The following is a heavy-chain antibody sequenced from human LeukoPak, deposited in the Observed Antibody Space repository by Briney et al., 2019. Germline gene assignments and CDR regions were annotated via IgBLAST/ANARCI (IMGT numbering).Heavy chain of an antibody. V-gene: IGHV4-61*02. D-gene: IGHD3-22*01. CDR3: ARIYYDSSGYYPHFDY. Sequence: SETLSLTCTVSGGSISSGNYYWTWIRQPAGKGLEWIGRIYTGGSTNYNPSLKSRVTMSVDTSKNQFSLKLSSVTAADTAVYYCARIYYDSSGYYPHFDYWGQGTLVTVSS. CDR1: GGSISSGNYY. J-gene: IGHJ4*02. CDR2: IYTGGST.